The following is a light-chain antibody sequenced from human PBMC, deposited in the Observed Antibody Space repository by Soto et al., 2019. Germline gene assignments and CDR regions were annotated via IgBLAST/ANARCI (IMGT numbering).Light chain of an antibody. CDR1: QDIYTF. Sequence: DIQMTQSPSSLSASVGDIVTIACRASQDIYTFLNWYQQKPGKAPKLIIFGAYSLQSGVPSRFSGSGSGTVFTLTISSLQPEDFATYYCEQSYITPPITFGQGTRLEIK. CDR3: EQSYITPPIT. J-gene: IGKJ5*01. V-gene: IGKV1-39*01. CDR2: GAY.